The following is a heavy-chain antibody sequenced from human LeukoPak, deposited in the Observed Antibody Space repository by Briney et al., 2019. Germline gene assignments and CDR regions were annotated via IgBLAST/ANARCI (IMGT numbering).Heavy chain of an antibody. CDR2: ISYDEN. J-gene: IGHJ4*02. CDR1: DFSFSSYA. CDR3: ARDGYCGGYCFSYYFDQ. D-gene: IGHD2-21*01. Sequence: GGSLRLSCVGSDFSFSSYAMHWVRQTPGKGLEWVAGISYDENYYADSVNGRFTISRDNSKNIVSLQMDSLRAEDTAVYYCARDGYCGGYCFSYYFDQWGQGTLVTVSS. V-gene: IGHV3-30*03.